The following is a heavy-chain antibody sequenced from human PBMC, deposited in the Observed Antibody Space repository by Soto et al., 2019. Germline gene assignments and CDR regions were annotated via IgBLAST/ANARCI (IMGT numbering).Heavy chain of an antibody. CDR2: IYYSGST. V-gene: IGHV4-31*03. CDR3: ARVGEIIGDY. CDR1: GGSISTRGYY. D-gene: IGHD3-10*01. Sequence: SETLSLTCTVSGGSISTRGYYWSWIRQHPGKGLEWIGYIYYSGSTYYNPSLKSRVTLPVDTSKNQFSLKLISVTAADTAVYYCARVGEIIGDYWGQGTLVTVYS. J-gene: IGHJ4*02.